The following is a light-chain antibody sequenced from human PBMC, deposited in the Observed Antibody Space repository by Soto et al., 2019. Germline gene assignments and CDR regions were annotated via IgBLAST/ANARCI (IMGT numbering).Light chain of an antibody. J-gene: IGKJ1*01. Sequence: SVSGSHGQSITISCPGTSNDIGRYNHVSWYQHHPGKAPKLLIFGASTLQNGVPARFSGGGFGTEFTLTITSLQPEDFATYCCHQVYTYPRTFGQGTKVDIK. CDR1: NDIGRY. CDR3: HQVYTYPRT. CDR2: GAS. V-gene: IGKV1-9*01.